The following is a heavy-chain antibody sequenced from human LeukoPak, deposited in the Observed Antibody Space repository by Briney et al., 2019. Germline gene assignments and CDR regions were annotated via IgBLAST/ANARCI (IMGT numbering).Heavy chain of an antibody. CDR3: ARGEYDYVWGSYRPIDY. CDR1: GGTFSSYA. V-gene: IGHV1-69*04. J-gene: IGHJ4*02. Sequence: ASVKVSCKASGGTFSSYAISWVRQAPGQGLEWMGRIIPILGIANYAQKFQGRVTITADKSTSTAYKELSSLRSEDTAVYYCARGEYDYVWGSYRPIDYWGQGTLVTVSS. D-gene: IGHD3-16*02. CDR2: IIPILGIA.